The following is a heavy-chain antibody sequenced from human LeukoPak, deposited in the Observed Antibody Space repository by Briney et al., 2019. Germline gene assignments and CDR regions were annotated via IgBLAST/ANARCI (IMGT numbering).Heavy chain of an antibody. CDR2: LSGSGDTT. CDR3: AKEPHFGVVTSFGY. CDR1: GFSLSSYA. D-gene: IGHD3-3*01. Sequence: GGSLRLSCAASGFSLSSYAMSWVRQAPGKGLEWVSALSGSGDTTFYADSVRGRFTISRDISENTLYLQMNSLRAEDTAVYFCAKEPHFGVVTSFGYLGQGTLVTVSS. J-gene: IGHJ4*02. V-gene: IGHV3-23*01.